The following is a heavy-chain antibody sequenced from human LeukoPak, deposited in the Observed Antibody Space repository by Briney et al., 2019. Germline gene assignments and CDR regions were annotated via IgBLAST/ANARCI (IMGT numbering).Heavy chain of an antibody. J-gene: IGHJ3*02. V-gene: IGHV3-30*02. Sequence: GGSLRLSCAASGFTFSSYGMHWVRQAPGKGLEWVAFIRYDGSNKYYADSVKGRFTISRDNSKNTLYLQMNSLRAEDTAVYYCARGLRLLWFGGDAFDIWGQGTMVTVSS. CDR2: IRYDGSNK. CDR3: ARGLRLLWFGGDAFDI. D-gene: IGHD3-10*01. CDR1: GFTFSSYG.